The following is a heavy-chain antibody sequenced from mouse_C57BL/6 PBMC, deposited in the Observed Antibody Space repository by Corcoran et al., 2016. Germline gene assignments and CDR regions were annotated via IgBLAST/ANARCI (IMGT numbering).Heavy chain of an antibody. V-gene: IGHV1-26*01. D-gene: IGHD2-5*01. J-gene: IGHJ4*01. CDR3: ASSNSLYYYAKDY. CDR2: INPNNGGT. CDR1: GYTFTDYY. Sequence: EVQLQQSGPELVKPGASVKISCKASGYTFTDYYMNWVKQSHGKSLEWIGDINPNNGGTSYNQKFKGKATLTVDKSSSTAYMELRSLTSEDSAVYYCASSNSLYYYAKDYWGQGTSATVSS.